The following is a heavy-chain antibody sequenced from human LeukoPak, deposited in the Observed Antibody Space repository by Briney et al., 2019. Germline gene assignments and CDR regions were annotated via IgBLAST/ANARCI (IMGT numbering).Heavy chain of an antibody. V-gene: IGHV3-73*01. CDR3: TRPKYSSSSHDY. J-gene: IGHJ4*02. D-gene: IGHD6-6*01. CDR2: IRSKANSYAT. Sequence: PGGSLRLSCAASGFTFSGSAMHWVRQASGKGLEWVGRIRSKANSYATAYAASVKGRFTISRDDSKNTAYLQMNSLKTEDTAVYYCTRPKYSSSSHDYWGQGTLVTVSS. CDR1: GFTFSGSA.